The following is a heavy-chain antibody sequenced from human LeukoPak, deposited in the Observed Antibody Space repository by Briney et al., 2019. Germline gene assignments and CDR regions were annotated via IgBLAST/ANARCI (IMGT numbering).Heavy chain of an antibody. Sequence: GGSLRLSCAASGFTFSSYGMHWVRQAPGKGLEWVAVISYDGSNKYYADSVKGRFTISRDNSKNTLYLQRNSLRAEDTAVYYCAKDFTHTVVVTASRTGYYGMDVWGQGTTVTVSS. CDR2: ISYDGSNK. J-gene: IGHJ6*02. D-gene: IGHD2-21*02. CDR1: GFTFSSYG. CDR3: AKDFTHTVVVTASRTGYYGMDV. V-gene: IGHV3-30*18.